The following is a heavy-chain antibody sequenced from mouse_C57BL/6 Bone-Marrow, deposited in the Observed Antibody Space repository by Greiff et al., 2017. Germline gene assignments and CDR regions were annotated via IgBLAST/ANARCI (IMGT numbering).Heavy chain of an antibody. V-gene: IGHV1-26*01. J-gene: IGHJ2*01. CDR2: INPNNGGT. CDR3: ARWLWKGFDY. D-gene: IGHD1-1*02. Sequence: EVQLQQSGPELVKPGASVKISCKASGYTFTDYYMNWVKQSHGKSLEWIGDINPNNGGTSYNQKFKGKATLTVDKSSSTAYMELRSLTSEDSAVYYCARWLWKGFDYWGQGTTLTVSS. CDR1: GYTFTDYY.